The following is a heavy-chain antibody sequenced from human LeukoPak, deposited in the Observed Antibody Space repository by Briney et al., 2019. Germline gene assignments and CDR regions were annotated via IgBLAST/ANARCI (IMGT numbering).Heavy chain of an antibody. CDR1: GYTFTGYY. V-gene: IGHV1-2*02. D-gene: IGHD2-15*01. CDR2: INPNSGGT. J-gene: IGHJ4*02. Sequence: ASVKVSCKASGYTFTGYYMHWVRQAPGQGLEWMGWINPNSGGTNYAQKFQGRVTMTRDTSISTAYMELSRLRSDDTAVYYCARVEGNCSGGSCYIDYWGQGTLVTVSS. CDR3: ARVEGNCSGGSCYIDY.